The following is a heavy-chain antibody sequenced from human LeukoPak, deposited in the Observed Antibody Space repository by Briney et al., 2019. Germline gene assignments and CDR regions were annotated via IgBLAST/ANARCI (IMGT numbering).Heavy chain of an antibody. Sequence: SETLSLTCTVSGGSISSSSYYWGWIRQPPGKGLEWIGYIYHSGSTYYNPSLKSRVTISVDRSKNQFSLKLSSVTAADTAVYYCARVDGPWDAFDIWGQGTMVTVSS. CDR3: ARVDGPWDAFDI. D-gene: IGHD5-24*01. V-gene: IGHV4-39*07. J-gene: IGHJ3*02. CDR2: IYHSGST. CDR1: GGSISSSSYY.